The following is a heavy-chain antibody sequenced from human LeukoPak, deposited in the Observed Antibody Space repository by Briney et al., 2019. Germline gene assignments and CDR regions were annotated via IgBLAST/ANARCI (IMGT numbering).Heavy chain of an antibody. J-gene: IGHJ3*02. CDR3: ARYCSGGSCYSGAFDI. CDR2: FSGSGGST. D-gene: IGHD2-15*01. CDR1: GFTFSSYA. V-gene: IGHV3-23*01. Sequence: GGSLRLSCAASGFTFSSYAMSWVRQAPGKGLEWVSAFSGSGGSTYYADSVKGRFTISRDNSKNTLYLQMNSLRAEDTAVYYCARYCSGGSCYSGAFDIWGQGTMVTVSS.